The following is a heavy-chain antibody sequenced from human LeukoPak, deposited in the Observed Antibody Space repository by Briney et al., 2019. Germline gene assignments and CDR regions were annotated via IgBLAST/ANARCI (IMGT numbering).Heavy chain of an antibody. V-gene: IGHV3-21*01. CDR3: ASSGAISMIRNNWFDP. CDR1: GLTFSSYS. J-gene: IGHJ5*02. D-gene: IGHD3-22*01. Sequence: GGSLRLSCAASGLTFSSYSFHWVRQAPGKGLEWVSSISTRSGTYTYYADSVKGRFIISRDNAKNSLYLQMNSLRSDDTAVYYCASSGAISMIRNNWFDPWGQGTLVTVSA. CDR2: ISTRSGTYT.